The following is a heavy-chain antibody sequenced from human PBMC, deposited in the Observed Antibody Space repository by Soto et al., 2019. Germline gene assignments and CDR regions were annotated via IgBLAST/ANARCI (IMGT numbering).Heavy chain of an antibody. CDR3: ARAIEWLLLWFDP. CDR1: GGTFSSYA. Sequence: SVKVSCKASGGTFSSYAISWVRQAPGQGLEWMGGIIPIFGTANYAQKFQGRVTITADESTSTAYMELSSLRSEDTAVYYCARAIEWLLLWFDPWGQGTMVTVPS. D-gene: IGHD3-3*01. V-gene: IGHV1-69*13. J-gene: IGHJ5*02. CDR2: IIPIFGTA.